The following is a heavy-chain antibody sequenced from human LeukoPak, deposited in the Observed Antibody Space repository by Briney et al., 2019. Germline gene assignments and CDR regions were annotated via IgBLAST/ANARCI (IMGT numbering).Heavy chain of an antibody. CDR1: GGTFSSYA. D-gene: IGHD3-22*01. V-gene: IGHV1-69*13. Sequence: SVKVSCKASGGTFSSYAISWVRQAPGQGLEWMGGIIPIFGTANYAQKFQGRVTITADESTSTVYMELSSLRSEDTAVYYCARGELFYDSSGYYTGDIWGQGTMVTVSS. CDR2: IIPIFGTA. J-gene: IGHJ3*02. CDR3: ARGELFYDSSGYYTGDI.